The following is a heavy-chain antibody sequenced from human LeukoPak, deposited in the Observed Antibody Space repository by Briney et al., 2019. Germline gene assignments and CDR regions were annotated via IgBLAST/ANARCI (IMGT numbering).Heavy chain of an antibody. V-gene: IGHV3-21*01. CDR1: GFTFSSYS. CDR2: ISISSSYI. Sequence: GGSLRLSCAASGFTFSSYSMNWVRQAPGKGLEWVSSISISSSYIYYADSVKGRFTISRDNAKNSLYLQMDSLRAEDTAVYYCARVGGGNHEPHDPWGQGTLVTVSS. J-gene: IGHJ5*02. D-gene: IGHD4-23*01. CDR3: ARVGGGNHEPHDP.